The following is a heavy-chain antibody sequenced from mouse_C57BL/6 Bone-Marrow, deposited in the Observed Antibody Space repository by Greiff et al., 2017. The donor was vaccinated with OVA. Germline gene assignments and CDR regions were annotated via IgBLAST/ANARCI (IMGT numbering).Heavy chain of an antibody. CDR3: AIYYGSRYYAMDY. V-gene: IGHV1-76*01. J-gene: IGHJ4*01. CDR2: IYPGSGNT. Sequence: VQVVESGAELVRPGASVKLSCKASGYTFTDYYINWVKQRPGQGLEWIARIYPGSGNTYYNEKFKGKATLTAEKSSSTAYMQLSSLTSEDSAVYFCAIYYGSRYYAMDYWGQGTSVTVSS. D-gene: IGHD1-1*01. CDR1: GYTFTDYY.